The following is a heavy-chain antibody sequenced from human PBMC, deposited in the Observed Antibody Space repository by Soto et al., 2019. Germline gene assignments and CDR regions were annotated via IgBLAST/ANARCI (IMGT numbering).Heavy chain of an antibody. CDR3: ARDLIAVRPGWFDP. V-gene: IGHV1-18*01. D-gene: IGHD6-6*01. Sequence: QVQLVQSGAEVKKPGASVKVSCKASGYNFITYGISWARQAPGQGLEWMGWISVYNGNTKYAEKVQGRVTMTTDTSTSTAYMELRSLRSDDTAVYYCARDLIAVRPGWFDPWGQGTLVTVSS. J-gene: IGHJ5*02. CDR2: ISVYNGNT. CDR1: GYNFITYG.